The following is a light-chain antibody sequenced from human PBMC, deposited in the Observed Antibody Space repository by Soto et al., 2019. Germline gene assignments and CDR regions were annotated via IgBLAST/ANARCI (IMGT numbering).Light chain of an antibody. CDR3: QSYDSSLSAWV. J-gene: IGLJ3*02. CDR2: GNS. CDR1: SSNIGAGYG. Sequence: QSVVTQPPSVSGAPGQRVTISCTGSSSNIGAGYGVHWYQQLPGAAPKVLIFGNSNRPSGVPDRFSGSKSGTSASLAITGLQAEDEGDYYCQSYDSSLSAWVFGGGTKVTVL. V-gene: IGLV1-40*01.